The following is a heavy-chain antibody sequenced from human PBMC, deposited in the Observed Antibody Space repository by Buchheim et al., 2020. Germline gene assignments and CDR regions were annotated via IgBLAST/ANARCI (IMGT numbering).Heavy chain of an antibody. CDR2: IYSGGTI. CDR1: GFTVSSNY. Sequence: EVQLVESGGDLVQPGGSLRLSCAASGFTVSSNYMSWVRQAPGKGLEWASVIYSGGTIYYADSVKGRFTISRDSSKNTLYLQMSSLRPEDTAVYYCASSSGLYFAYWGQGTL. V-gene: IGHV3-66*02. D-gene: IGHD3-22*01. J-gene: IGHJ4*02. CDR3: ASSSGLYFAY.